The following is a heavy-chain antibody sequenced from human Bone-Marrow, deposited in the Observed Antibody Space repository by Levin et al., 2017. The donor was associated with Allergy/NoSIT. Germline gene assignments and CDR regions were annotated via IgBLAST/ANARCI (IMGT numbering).Heavy chain of an antibody. CDR3: AISRGYCSGLSCPRIYYSYGLEF. CDR2: FNPEDGET. CDR1: GHTVTEFS. D-gene: IGHD2-15*01. Sequence: GESLKISCKVSGHTVTEFSIHWVRQTPGKGLEWMGGFNPEDGETVFAQNFQGRLNMIADTSTDTAYMELKTLRSEDTAMYYCAISRGYCSGLSCPRIYYSYGLEFWGQGTTVTVSS. J-gene: IGHJ6*02. V-gene: IGHV1-24*01.